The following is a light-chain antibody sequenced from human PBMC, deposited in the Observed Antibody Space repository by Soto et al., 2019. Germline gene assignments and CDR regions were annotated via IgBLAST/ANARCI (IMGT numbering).Light chain of an antibody. J-gene: IGKJ4*01. V-gene: IGKV3-20*01. Sequence: EIVLTQSPGTLSLSPGERATLSCMASQSVSSSFLAWYQQKPGQAPRLLIYGASSRATGIPDRFSGSGSGTDFTLNISRLEPEDVAVYYCPQYGSSPLTFGGGTKVEIK. CDR2: GAS. CDR1: QSVSSSF. CDR3: PQYGSSPLT.